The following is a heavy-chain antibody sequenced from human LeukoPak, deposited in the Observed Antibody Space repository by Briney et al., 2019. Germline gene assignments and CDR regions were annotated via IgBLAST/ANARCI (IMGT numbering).Heavy chain of an antibody. CDR2: ISYSGGT. CDR1: GGSMSSDDYY. V-gene: IGHV4-30-4*02. J-gene: IGHJ3*02. CDR3: AREEVPHGFDI. Sequence: SETLSLTCTVSGGSMSSDDYYWNWIRQPPGKGLEWIGYISYSGGTYYNPSLKSRVTISIDTSKNQFSLKLSSVTAADTAVYYCAREEVPHGFDIWGQGTMVTVSS.